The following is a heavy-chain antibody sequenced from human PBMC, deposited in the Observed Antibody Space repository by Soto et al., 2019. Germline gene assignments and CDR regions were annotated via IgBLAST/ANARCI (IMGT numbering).Heavy chain of an antibody. CDR1: GFTFSSYA. J-gene: IGHJ4*02. D-gene: IGHD1-1*01. V-gene: IGHV3-23*01. CDR3: APFTRDTTLVPTFY. CDR2: ISGIDGST. Sequence: GSLRLSCAASGFTFSSYAMSWVRQAPGQGLEWVSSISGIDGSTSYANSVKGRFTISRDNSKNTLFLQMNSLRAEDTAVYYCAPFTRDTTLVPTFYWGQGTSVTLSS.